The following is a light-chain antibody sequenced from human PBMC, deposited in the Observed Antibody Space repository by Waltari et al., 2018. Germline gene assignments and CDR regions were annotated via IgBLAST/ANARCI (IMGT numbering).Light chain of an antibody. Sequence: QSALTQPPSASGSPGQSFTLPCTGTTRTVGCYNFSSWYQQLPGKAPKLMIYEVNTRPSGVPDRFSGSKSGNTASLTVSGLQAEDEGDYYCSSYAGSNNLVFGGGTKLTVL. V-gene: IGLV2-8*01. CDR3: SSYAGSNNLV. CDR2: EVN. J-gene: IGLJ2*01. CDR1: TRTVGCYNF.